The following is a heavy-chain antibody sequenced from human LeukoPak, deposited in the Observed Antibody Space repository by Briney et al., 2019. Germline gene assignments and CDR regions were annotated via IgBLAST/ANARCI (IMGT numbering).Heavy chain of an antibody. CDR2: IWPIDSDT. CDR1: GAIFASVW. CDR3: ARRPSYDSSGYSVDD. V-gene: IGHV5-51*01. J-gene: IGHJ4*02. D-gene: IGHD3-22*01. Sequence: KCGESLKLSCERSGAIFASVWIAWVRQLPGKGLEWMGFIWPIDSDTIYSPSFQAKVTTSVDKSISTAYLQWSSLKASDTAMYYCARRPSYDSSGYSVDDWGQGTLVTVSS.